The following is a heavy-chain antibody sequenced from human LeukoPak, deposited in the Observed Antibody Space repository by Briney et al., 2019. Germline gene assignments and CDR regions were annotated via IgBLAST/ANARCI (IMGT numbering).Heavy chain of an antibody. CDR2: IIPIFGTA. CDR3: ARQVGATRAFDI. CDR1: GGTFSSYA. J-gene: IGHJ3*02. D-gene: IGHD1-26*01. V-gene: IGHV1-69*06. Sequence: ASVKVSCKASGGTFSSYAISWVRQAPGQGLEWMGGIIPIFGTANYAQKFRGRVTITADKSTRTAYMELSSLRSEDTAVYYCARQVGATRAFDIWGQGTMVTVSS.